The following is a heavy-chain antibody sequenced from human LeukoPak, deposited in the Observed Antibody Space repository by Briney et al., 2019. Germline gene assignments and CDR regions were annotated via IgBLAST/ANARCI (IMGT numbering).Heavy chain of an antibody. CDR2: IYYSGST. V-gene: IGHV4-39*01. J-gene: IGHJ5*02. CDR3: ASGTYYYDSSGIWFDP. CDR1: GGSISSSSYY. D-gene: IGHD3-22*01. Sequence: SETLSLTCTVSGGSISSSSYYWGWIRQPPGKGLEWIGSIYYSGSTYYNPSLKSRVTISVETSNNQFSLKLSSVTAADTAVYYCASGTYYYDSSGIWFDPWGQGTLVTVSS.